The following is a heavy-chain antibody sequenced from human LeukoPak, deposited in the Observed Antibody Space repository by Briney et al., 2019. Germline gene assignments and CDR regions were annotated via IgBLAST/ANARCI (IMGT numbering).Heavy chain of an antibody. CDR1: GGTFSSYA. CDR2: IIPIFGTA. Sequence: ASVKVSCKASGGTFSSYAISWVRQAPGQGLEWMGGIIPIFGTANYAQKFQGRVTITTDESTSTAHMELSSLRSEDTAVYYCARVRGIITDYYYYYMDVWGKGTTVTVSS. D-gene: IGHD3-10*01. V-gene: IGHV1-69*05. J-gene: IGHJ6*03. CDR3: ARVRGIITDYYYYYMDV.